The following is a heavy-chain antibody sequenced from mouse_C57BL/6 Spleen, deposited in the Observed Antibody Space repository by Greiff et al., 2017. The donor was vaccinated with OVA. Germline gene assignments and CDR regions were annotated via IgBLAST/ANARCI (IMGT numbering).Heavy chain of an antibody. J-gene: IGHJ4*01. CDR1: GYTFTDYY. CDR3: ARYCDSAMDY. Sequence: VQLQQSGPELVKPGASVKISCKASGYTFTDYYMNWVKQSHGKSLEWIGDINPNNGGTSYNQKFKGKATLTVDKSSSTAYMELRSLASEDSAVYYCARYCDSAMDYWGQGTTVTVSS. CDR2: INPNNGGT. V-gene: IGHV1-26*01.